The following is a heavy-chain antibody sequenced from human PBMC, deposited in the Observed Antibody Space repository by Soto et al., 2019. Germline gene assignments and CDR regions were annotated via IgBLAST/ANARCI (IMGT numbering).Heavy chain of an antibody. Sequence: QVLLQESGPELVKPSETLSLTCTVSGGSISPYYWSWIRQPAGKGLEWIGRVYISGRINYKPSLKSRLSTSVDTSKNQFSRRLRSVTAADTAMDYCARSGNSGYSPHDYWGQGTLVTVSS. D-gene: IGHD5-12*01. CDR1: GGSISPYY. CDR2: VYISGRI. CDR3: ARSGNSGYSPHDY. J-gene: IGHJ4*02. V-gene: IGHV4-4*07.